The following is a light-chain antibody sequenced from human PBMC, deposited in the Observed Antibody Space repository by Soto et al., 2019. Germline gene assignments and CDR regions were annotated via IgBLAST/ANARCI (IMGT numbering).Light chain of an antibody. J-gene: IGLJ1*01. Sequence: QSALTQPRSVSGSHGQSVTISCTGTSTDVGASNNVSWYQQLPGRAPKLMIYDVSERPSGVPDCFSGSKSGNTASLTISGLQADDEADYYCCSYAVTFYVFGTGTKVTVL. CDR3: CSYAVTFYV. CDR2: DVS. CDR1: STDVGASNN. V-gene: IGLV2-11*01.